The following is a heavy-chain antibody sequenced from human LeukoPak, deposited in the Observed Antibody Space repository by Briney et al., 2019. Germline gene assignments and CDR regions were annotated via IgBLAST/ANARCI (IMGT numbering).Heavy chain of an antibody. Sequence: SGTLSLTCAVSGGSISSSNWWSWVRQPPGKGLGWIGEIYHSGSTNYNPSLKSRVTISVDKSKNQFSLKLSSVTAADTAVYYCATLASNYGDYVMNWFDPRGQGTLVTVSS. CDR2: IYHSGST. J-gene: IGHJ5*02. D-gene: IGHD4-17*01. CDR3: ATLASNYGDYVMNWFDP. CDR1: GGSISSSNW. V-gene: IGHV4-4*02.